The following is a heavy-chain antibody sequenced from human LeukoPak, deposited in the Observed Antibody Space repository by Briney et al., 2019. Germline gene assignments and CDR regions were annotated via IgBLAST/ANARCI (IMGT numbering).Heavy chain of an antibody. CDR3: ARVAKERVGGVYYFDY. Sequence: QPGGSLRLSCAASGFTFSDYDMHWVRQATGKGLEWVSAIGTAGDTYYTGSVKGRFTISRENAKNSLYLQMNSLRAGDTAVYRCARVAKERVGGVYYFDYWGQGTLVTVSS. CDR2: IGTAGDT. D-gene: IGHD1-1*01. CDR1: GFTFSDYD. V-gene: IGHV3-13*01. J-gene: IGHJ4*02.